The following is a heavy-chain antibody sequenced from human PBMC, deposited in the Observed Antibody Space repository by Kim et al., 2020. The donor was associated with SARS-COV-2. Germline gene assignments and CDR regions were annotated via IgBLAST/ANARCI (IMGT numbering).Heavy chain of an antibody. J-gene: IGHJ6*03. Sequence: ASVKVSCKASGYTFTGYYMHWVRQAPGQGLEWMGRINPNSGGTNYAQKFQGRVTMTRDTSISTAYMELSRLRSDDTAVYYCARERSMTTVTTNGNYYYYYMDVWGKGTTVTVSS. CDR3: ARERSMTTVTTNGNYYYYYMDV. V-gene: IGHV1-2*06. CDR2: INPNSGGT. CDR1: GYTFTGYY. D-gene: IGHD4-17*01.